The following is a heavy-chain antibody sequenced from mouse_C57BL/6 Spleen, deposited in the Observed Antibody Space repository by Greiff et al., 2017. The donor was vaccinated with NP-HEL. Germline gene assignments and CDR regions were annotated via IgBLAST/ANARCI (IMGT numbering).Heavy chain of an antibody. CDR3: ARGGYYDSYYAMDY. D-gene: IGHD2-4*01. Sequence: VQLQQSGAELVRPGTSVKMSCKASGYTFTNYWIGWAKQRPGHGLEWIGDIYPGGGYTNYNEKFKGKATLTADKSSSTAYMQFSSLTSEDSAIYYCARGGYYDSYYAMDYWGQGTSVTVVS. J-gene: IGHJ4*01. CDR1: GYTFTNYW. V-gene: IGHV1-63*01. CDR2: IYPGGGYT.